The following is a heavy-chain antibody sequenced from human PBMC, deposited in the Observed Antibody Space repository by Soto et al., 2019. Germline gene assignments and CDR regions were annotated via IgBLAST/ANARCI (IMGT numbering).Heavy chain of an antibody. CDR1: GFNFNIHA. D-gene: IGHD6-19*01. J-gene: IGHJ4*02. CDR3: ARDLVAVPGYDS. CDR2: MSPGGNNQ. Sequence: PGGSLRLSCAAPGFNFNIHALHWIRQAPGEGLEWVAVMSPGGNNQYYADSVKGRFTISRDTSKSTLYLQMTSLRAEDTAVYYCARDLVAVPGYDSWGEGGLVTASS. V-gene: IGHV3-30-3*01.